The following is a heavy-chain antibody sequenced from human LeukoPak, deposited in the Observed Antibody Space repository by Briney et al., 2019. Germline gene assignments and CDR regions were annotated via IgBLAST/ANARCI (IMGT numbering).Heavy chain of an antibody. CDR3: ARGYCTSTSCYLFA. CDR1: GFTFSSYG. D-gene: IGHD2-2*01. V-gene: IGHV3-30*03. Sequence: GGSLRLSCAASGFTFSSYGMHWVRQAPGKGLEWVALISYDGSNKYYADSVKSRFTISRDNSKNTLYLQMNSLRPEDTAVYYCARGYCTSTSCYLFAWGQGTLVTVSS. J-gene: IGHJ5*02. CDR2: ISYDGSNK.